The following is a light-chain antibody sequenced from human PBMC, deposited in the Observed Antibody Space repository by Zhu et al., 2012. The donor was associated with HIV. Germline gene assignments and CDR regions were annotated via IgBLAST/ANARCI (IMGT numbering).Light chain of an antibody. Sequence: IVLTQSPATLSLSPGERATVSCRASRSVSSFVAWYQQKPGQAPRLLIYDASKRATGIPARFSGSGSGTEFTLTIDSVASEDFAVYYCQQYNKWPPAWTFGQGTKVEIK. CDR1: RSVSSF. V-gene: IGKV3-11*01. CDR2: DAS. CDR3: QQYNKWPPAWT. J-gene: IGKJ1*01.